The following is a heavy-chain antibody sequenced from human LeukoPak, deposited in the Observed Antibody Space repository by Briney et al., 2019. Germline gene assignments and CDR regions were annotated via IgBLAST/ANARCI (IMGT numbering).Heavy chain of an antibody. Sequence: SETLSLTCTVSGGSISSYYWSWIRQPPGKGLEWIGYIYYSGSTNYNPSLKSRVTISVDTSKNQFSLKLSSVTAADTAVYYCARSGYGSGSEELDYWGQGTLVTVSS. CDR1: GGSISSYY. CDR2: IYYSGST. J-gene: IGHJ4*02. V-gene: IGHV4-59*01. CDR3: ARSGYGSGSEELDY. D-gene: IGHD3-10*01.